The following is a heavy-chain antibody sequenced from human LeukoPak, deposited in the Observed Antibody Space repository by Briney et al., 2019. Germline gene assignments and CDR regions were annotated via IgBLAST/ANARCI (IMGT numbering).Heavy chain of an antibody. CDR3: AREMGYGYCSGGSCYSESAFDI. D-gene: IGHD2-15*01. CDR2: INPNSGGT. J-gene: IGHJ3*02. Sequence: GASVKVSCKASGYTFTGYYMHWVRQAPGQGLEWMGWINPNSGGTNYAQKFQGWATMTRDTSISTAYMELSRLRSDDTAVYYCAREMGYGYCSGGSCYSESAFDIWGQGTMVTVSS. CDR1: GYTFTGYY. V-gene: IGHV1-2*04.